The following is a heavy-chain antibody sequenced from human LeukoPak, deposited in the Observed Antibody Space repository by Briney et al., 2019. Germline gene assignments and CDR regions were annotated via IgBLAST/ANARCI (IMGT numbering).Heavy chain of an antibody. D-gene: IGHD3-10*01. CDR1: GFTFTTYS. CDR2: ISSSSRYI. CDR3: ARSLTMVRAYDY. Sequence: GGSLRLSCAASGFTFTTYSLNWVRQAPGKGLEWVSSISSSSRYIYYADSVKGRFTISRDNSKNTVYLQMNSLRTEDTAVYYCARSLTMVRAYDYWGQGTLVTVSS. V-gene: IGHV3-21*01. J-gene: IGHJ4*02.